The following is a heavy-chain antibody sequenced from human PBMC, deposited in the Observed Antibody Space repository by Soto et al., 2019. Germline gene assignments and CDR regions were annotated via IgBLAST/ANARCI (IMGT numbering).Heavy chain of an antibody. J-gene: IGHJ4*02. CDR2: ISSSATTI. CDR1: GFAFSDHY. Sequence: QVQLVESGGGLVKPGGSLSLSCVASGFAFSDHYMTWIRQAPGKGPEWTSYISSSATTIFYAESVRGRFSISRDNAKYSLFLQMNSLRVDDTAVYYCARVGDLAYTDWGQGTRVTVSS. CDR3: ARVGDLAYTD. D-gene: IGHD3-16*01. V-gene: IGHV3-11*01.